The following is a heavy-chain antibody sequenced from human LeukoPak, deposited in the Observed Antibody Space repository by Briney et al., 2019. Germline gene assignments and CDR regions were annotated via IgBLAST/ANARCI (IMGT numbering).Heavy chain of an antibody. CDR3: TRVTTLTDYYYDY. D-gene: IGHD4-17*01. CDR1: GFTFSDHY. CDR2: TRNKAKSYTT. J-gene: IGHJ4*02. Sequence: GGSLRLSCAASGFTFSDHYMDWVRQAPGRGLEGVGRTRNKAKSYTTEYAASVKGRFTISRDGSKSSLYLQMKSLKTEDTAMYYCTRVTTLTDYYYDYWGQGTLVTVSS. V-gene: IGHV3-72*01.